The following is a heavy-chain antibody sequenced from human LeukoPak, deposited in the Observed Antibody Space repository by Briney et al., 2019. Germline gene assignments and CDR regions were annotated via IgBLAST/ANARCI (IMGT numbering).Heavy chain of an antibody. CDR2: IYTSGST. Sequence: SETLSLTCTVSGGSISSGSYYWSWIRQPAGKGLEWIGRIYTSGSTNYNPSLKSQVTISVDTSKNQFSLKLSSVTAADTAVYYCARASTVTSGWFDPWGQGTLVTVSS. V-gene: IGHV4-61*02. CDR1: GGSISSGSYY. J-gene: IGHJ5*02. D-gene: IGHD4-11*01. CDR3: ARASTVTSGWFDP.